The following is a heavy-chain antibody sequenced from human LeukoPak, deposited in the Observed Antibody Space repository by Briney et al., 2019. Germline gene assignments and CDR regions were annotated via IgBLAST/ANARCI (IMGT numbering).Heavy chain of an antibody. Sequence: GGTLRLSCAASGFTFSNHGMNWVRQAPGKGLVWVSRINSDGSSTKCADSVKGRFTISRDNAKNTLYLQMNSLRAEDTAVYYCAALDHGHDYWGQGTLVTVSS. V-gene: IGHV3-74*03. CDR2: INSDGSST. CDR3: AALDHGHDY. J-gene: IGHJ4*02. CDR1: GFTFSNHG.